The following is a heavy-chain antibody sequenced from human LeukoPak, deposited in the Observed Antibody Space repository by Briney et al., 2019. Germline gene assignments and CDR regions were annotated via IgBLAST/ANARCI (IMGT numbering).Heavy chain of an antibody. V-gene: IGHV3-66*01. D-gene: IGHD6-13*01. CDR2: ICGGST. CDR1: GFTFSSYG. J-gene: IGHJ4*02. Sequence: GGTLRLSCAASGFTFSSYGMSWVRQAPGKGLEWVSVICGGSTYYADSVKGRFTISRDNSKNTLYLQMNSLRAEDTAVYYCARGGPAAGRFDYWGQGTLVTVSS. CDR3: ARGGPAAGRFDY.